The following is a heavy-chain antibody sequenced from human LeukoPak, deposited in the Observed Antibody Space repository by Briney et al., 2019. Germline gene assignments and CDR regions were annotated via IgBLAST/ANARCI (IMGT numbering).Heavy chain of an antibody. D-gene: IGHD3-3*01. CDR1: GFTFSSYG. CDR2: IRYDGSNK. V-gene: IGHV3-30*02. Sequence: GGSLRLSCAASGFTFSSYGMHWVRQAPGKGLEWVAFIRYDGSNKYYADSVKGRFTISRDNSKNTLYLQMNSLRAEDTAVYYCAKEVPGFGVVIYMDVWGKGTTVTVSS. CDR3: AKEVPGFGVVIYMDV. J-gene: IGHJ6*03.